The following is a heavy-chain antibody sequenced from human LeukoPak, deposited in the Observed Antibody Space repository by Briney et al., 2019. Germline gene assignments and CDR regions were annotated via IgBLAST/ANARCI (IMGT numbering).Heavy chain of an antibody. CDR2: IYYAGST. V-gene: IGHV4-39*01. CDR1: GASISGGTYY. D-gene: IGHD1-26*01. Sequence: SETLSLTCSVSGASISGGTYYWGWIRQPPGKGLEWIGSIYYAGSTYDNPSLKSRVTISVDTSKNQFSLKLSSVTAADTAVYYCARRGGSGRAFDYWGQGTLVTVSS. J-gene: IGHJ4*02. CDR3: ARRGGSGRAFDY.